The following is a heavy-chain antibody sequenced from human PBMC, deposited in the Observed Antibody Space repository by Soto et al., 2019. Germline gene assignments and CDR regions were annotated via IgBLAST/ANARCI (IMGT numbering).Heavy chain of an antibody. D-gene: IGHD1-20*01. V-gene: IGHV1-69*08. CDR1: GGTFSSYT. Sequence: QVQLVQSGAEVKKPGSSVKVSCKASGGTFSSYTISWVRQAPGQGLEWMGRIIPILGIANYAQKFQGRVTITADKSTSTAYMELSSLRSEDTAVYYWARDRNRITGTRGDYLGQGTLVTVSS. J-gene: IGHJ4*02. CDR3: ARDRNRITGTRGDY. CDR2: IIPILGIA.